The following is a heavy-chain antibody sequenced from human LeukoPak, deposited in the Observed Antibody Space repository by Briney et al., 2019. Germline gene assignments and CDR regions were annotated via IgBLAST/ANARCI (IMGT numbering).Heavy chain of an antibody. Sequence: SETLSLTCTVSGGSISNYYWSWIRQPPGKGLVCVGYVYYSGSPDYNPSLKSRVTISIDTSKNQFSLKLSSVTAADTAVYYCARDHYSGRFDYWGQGTLVTVSS. J-gene: IGHJ4*02. D-gene: IGHD1-26*01. CDR1: GGSISNYY. V-gene: IGHV4-59*01. CDR2: VYYSGSP. CDR3: ARDHYSGRFDY.